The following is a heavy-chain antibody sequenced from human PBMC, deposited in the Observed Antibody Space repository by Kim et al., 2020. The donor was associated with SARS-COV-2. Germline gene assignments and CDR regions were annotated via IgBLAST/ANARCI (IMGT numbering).Heavy chain of an antibody. V-gene: IGHV5-10-1*01. CDR3: AREYCSGGSCYLFDY. J-gene: IGHJ4*02. D-gene: IGHD2-15*01. Sequence: SFQGHVTISADKSISTAYLQWSSLKASDTAMYYCAREYCSGGSCYLFDYWGQGTLVTVSS.